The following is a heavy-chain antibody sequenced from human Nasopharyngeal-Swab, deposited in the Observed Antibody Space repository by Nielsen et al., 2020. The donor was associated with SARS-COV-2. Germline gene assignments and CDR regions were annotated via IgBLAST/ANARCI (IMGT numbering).Heavy chain of an antibody. CDR2: INPNSGGT. V-gene: IGHV1-2*06. CDR3: ARDGTSRGIASRPGLYYYPMDV. CDR1: GYSFSAYY. J-gene: IGHJ6*02. D-gene: IGHD6-6*01. Sequence: ASVKVSCKASGYSFSAYYIHWVRQAPGQGLEWMGRINPNSGGTGYAQKFQGRVTMTRDTSIRTAYMDLSSLRSDDMAMYYCARDGTSRGIASRPGLYYYPMDVWGQGTTVTVSS.